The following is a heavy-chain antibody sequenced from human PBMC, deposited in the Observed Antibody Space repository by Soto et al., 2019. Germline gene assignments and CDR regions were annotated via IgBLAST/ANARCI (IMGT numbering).Heavy chain of an antibody. CDR2: ISWNSGSI. CDR1: GFTFDDYA. D-gene: IGHD6-13*01. V-gene: IGHV3-9*01. J-gene: IGHJ2*01. CDR3: AKVSTTGYSSSSGRPGSYWYFDL. Sequence: EVQLVESGGGLVQPGRSLRLSCAASGFTFDDYAMHWVRQAPGKGLEWVSGISWNSGSIGYADSVKGRFTISRDNAKNSLYLQMNSLRAEDTALYYCAKVSTTGYSSSSGRPGSYWYFDLWGRGTLVTVSS.